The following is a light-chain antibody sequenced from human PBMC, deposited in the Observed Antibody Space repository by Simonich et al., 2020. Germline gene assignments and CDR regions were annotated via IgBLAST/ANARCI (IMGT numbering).Light chain of an antibody. V-gene: IGLV2-14*01. CDR1: SSDVGGYNY. Sequence: QSALPQPAYVSGSPGQSITISCTGTSSDVGGYNYVSWYQQHPGKAPKLMIYDVSKRPSGVSHRFSGSKSGNTASLTISGLQAEDEADYYCSSYTSSSNVVFGGGTKLTVL. J-gene: IGLJ2*01. CDR2: DVS. CDR3: SSYTSSSNVV.